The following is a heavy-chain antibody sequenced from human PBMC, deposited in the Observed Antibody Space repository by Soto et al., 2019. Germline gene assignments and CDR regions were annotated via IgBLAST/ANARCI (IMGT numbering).Heavy chain of an antibody. Sequence: GGSLRLSCAASGFTFSNYWMTWVRQAPGKGLEWVANIKQDGSENYYVDSVKRRFTISRDNAKNSLYLHMNSLKADDTAVYYCARDVILRPFDWFPPVATIQDYWGQGT. V-gene: IGHV3-7*01. J-gene: IGHJ4*02. CDR3: ARDVILRPFDWFPPVATIQDY. CDR1: GFTFSNYW. D-gene: IGHD5-12*01. CDR2: IKQDGSEN.